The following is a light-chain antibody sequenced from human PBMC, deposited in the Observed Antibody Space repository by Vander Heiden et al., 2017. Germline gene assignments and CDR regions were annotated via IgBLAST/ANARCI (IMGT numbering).Light chain of an antibody. Sequence: DIHITQSPSSLSASVGDRVTITYRASQSISSYLNWYQQKPGKAPKLLIYGASSLQSGVPSRFSGSGSGTDFTLTISSLQPEDFATYYCQQSYSTPLTFGGGTKVEIK. V-gene: IGKV1-39*01. CDR1: QSISSY. CDR2: GAS. CDR3: QQSYSTPLT. J-gene: IGKJ4*02.